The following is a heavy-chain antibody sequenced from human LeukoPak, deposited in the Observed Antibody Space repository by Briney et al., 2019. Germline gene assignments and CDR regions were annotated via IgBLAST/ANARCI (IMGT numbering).Heavy chain of an antibody. D-gene: IGHD4-23*01. CDR3: ARDRGYSTFDY. J-gene: IGHJ4*02. CDR1: GFTFSSYW. CDR2: IKEDGSEK. V-gene: IGHV3-7*01. Sequence: GGSLRLSCAASGFTFSSYWMSWVRQAPGKGLQWVANIKEDGSEKNYVDSVKGRFTISRENAKNSLYLQMNSLRAEDTAVYYCARDRGYSTFDYWGQGSLVTVSS.